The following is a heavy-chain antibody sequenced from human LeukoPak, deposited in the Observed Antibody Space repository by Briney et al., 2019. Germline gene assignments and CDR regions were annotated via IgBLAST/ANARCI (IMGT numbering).Heavy chain of an antibody. CDR3: ARDTPQHLKRFDY. V-gene: IGHV1-18*01. J-gene: IGHJ4*02. Sequence: GASVKVSCKASGYTFDRFGISWVRQAPGLGLEWLGWINPYNGKTIFGDKFQGRVTMTTDTSMSTVYMELTSLRSDDTAVYFCARDTPQHLKRFDYWGQGTLVTVSA. D-gene: IGHD6-13*01. CDR1: GYTFDRFG. CDR2: INPYNGKT.